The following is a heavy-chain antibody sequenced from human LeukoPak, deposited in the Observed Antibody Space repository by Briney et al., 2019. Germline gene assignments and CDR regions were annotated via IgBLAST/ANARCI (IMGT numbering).Heavy chain of an antibody. J-gene: IGHJ5*02. D-gene: IGHD4-17*01. CDR3: ARGHPYYGDYVWFDP. CDR2: IYYSGST. CDR1: GGSISSSSYY. Sequence: SETLSLTCTVSGGSISSSSYYWGWIRQPPGKELEWIGSIYYSGSTYYNPSLKSRVTISVDTSKNQFSLKLSSVTAADTAVYYCARGHPYYGDYVWFDPWGQGTRVTVSS. V-gene: IGHV4-39*07.